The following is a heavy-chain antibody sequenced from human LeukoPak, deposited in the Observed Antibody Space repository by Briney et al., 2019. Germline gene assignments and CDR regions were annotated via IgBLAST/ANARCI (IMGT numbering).Heavy chain of an antibody. J-gene: IGHJ3*02. CDR1: GYTFTSYG. V-gene: IGHV1-18*01. CDR2: ISAYNGNT. CDR3: ARDLSSFDAFDI. Sequence: ASVKVSCKASGYTFTSYGISWVRQAPGQGLEWMGWISAYNGNTNYAQKLQGRVTMTTGTSTSTAYMELRSLRSDDTAVYYCARDLSSFDAFDIWGQGTMVTVSS. D-gene: IGHD6-13*01.